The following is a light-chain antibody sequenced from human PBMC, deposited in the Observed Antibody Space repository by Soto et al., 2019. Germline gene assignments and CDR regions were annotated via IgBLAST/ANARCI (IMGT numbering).Light chain of an antibody. V-gene: IGKV1-6*01. CDR1: QGIGND. Sequence: AIQMTQSPSSLSASVGDRVTITCRASQGIGNDLGWYQEKPGKAPNLLIYAASNLQSGVPSRFSGSVSGTDFTLTISSLQPQDFATYYCLQHYNYPWTFGQGTKVEIK. J-gene: IGKJ1*01. CDR2: AAS. CDR3: LQHYNYPWT.